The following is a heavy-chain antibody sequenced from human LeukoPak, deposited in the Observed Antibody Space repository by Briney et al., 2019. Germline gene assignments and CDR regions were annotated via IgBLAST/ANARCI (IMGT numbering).Heavy chain of an antibody. V-gene: IGHV3-53*01. CDR3: ARGQGAVAVHFDY. D-gene: IGHD6-19*01. J-gene: IGHJ4*02. Sequence: GGSLRLSCAASGFTVSSNYMSWVRQAPGKGLEWVSVIYSGGSTYYADSVKGRFTISRDNSKNTLYLQMSSLRAEDTAVYYCARGQGAVAVHFDYWGQGTLVTVSS. CDR2: IYSGGST. CDR1: GFTVSSNY.